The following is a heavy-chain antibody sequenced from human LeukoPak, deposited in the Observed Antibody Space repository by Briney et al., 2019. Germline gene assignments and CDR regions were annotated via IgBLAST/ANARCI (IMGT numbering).Heavy chain of an antibody. J-gene: IGHJ5*02. CDR1: GFSLSTSGVG. V-gene: IGHV2-5*02. CDR2: IYRDDDK. Sequence: SGHTLVNPTQTLTLTCTFSGFSLSTSGVGVGWIRQPPGKALEWLALIYRDDDKRYSPSLKSRLTITKDTSKNQVVLTMANMDPVDTATYYCAHSGGEKYYYGSYRFDPWGQGTLVTVSS. CDR3: AHSGGEKYYYGSYRFDP. D-gene: IGHD3-10*01.